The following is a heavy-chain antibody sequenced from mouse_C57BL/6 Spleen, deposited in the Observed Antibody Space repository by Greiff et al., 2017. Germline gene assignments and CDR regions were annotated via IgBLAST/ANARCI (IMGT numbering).Heavy chain of an antibody. Sequence: VKLVESGPGLVAPSQTLSITCTVSGFSLTSYAISWVRQPPGKGLEWLGVIWTGGGNNYNSALKSRLSISKDNSKSQVYLKMNRLQTDDTARDYCARNREYYGSSYEYMDVWGKGTTVTVSS. D-gene: IGHD1-1*01. CDR1: GFSLTSYA. J-gene: IGHJ1*03. CDR3: ARNREYYGSSYEYMDV. CDR2: IWTGGGN. V-gene: IGHV2-9-1*01.